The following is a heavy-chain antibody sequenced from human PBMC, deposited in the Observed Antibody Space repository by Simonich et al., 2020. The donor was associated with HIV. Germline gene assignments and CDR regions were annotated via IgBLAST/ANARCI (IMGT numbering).Heavy chain of an antibody. CDR3: NTWYESFDI. J-gene: IGHJ3*02. Sequence: QVQLVESGGGVVQPGRSLRLSCAASGFTFSSYGMHWVRQAPGKGLEWVALIWYDRSKQYYADSVKGRFTISRDNSKNTLYLQMNSLRAEDTALYYCNTWYESFDIWGHGTMVTVSS. V-gene: IGHV3-33*08. D-gene: IGHD6-13*01. CDR2: IWYDRSKQ. CDR1: GFTFSSYG.